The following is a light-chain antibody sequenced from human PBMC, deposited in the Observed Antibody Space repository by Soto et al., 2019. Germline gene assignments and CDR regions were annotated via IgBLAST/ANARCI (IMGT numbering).Light chain of an antibody. CDR2: GDN. CDR3: QSYDISLHNYV. V-gene: IGLV1-40*01. Sequence: QSVLTQPPSVPGAPGQWASISCTGSTSNIGPPYDVHWYQHLPGTAPNLLIYGDNNRPSGVPDRFSGSKSGTSASLAIPRLQAEEEADYYCQSYDISLHNYVFGTGTKVTVL. CDR1: TSNIGPPYD. J-gene: IGLJ1*01.